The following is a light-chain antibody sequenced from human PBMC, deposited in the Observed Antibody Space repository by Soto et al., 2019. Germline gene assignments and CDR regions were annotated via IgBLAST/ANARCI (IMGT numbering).Light chain of an antibody. J-gene: IGLJ1*01. Sequence: QSVLTQPASVSGSPGQSITISCTGTSSDVGSYNLVSWYQQHPGKAPKLMIYEGSKRPSGVSNRFSGSKSGNTASLTISGLQAEDEADYYCCSYAGSEVFGTGTKLTVL. CDR2: EGS. V-gene: IGLV2-23*01. CDR3: CSYAGSEV. CDR1: SSDVGSYNL.